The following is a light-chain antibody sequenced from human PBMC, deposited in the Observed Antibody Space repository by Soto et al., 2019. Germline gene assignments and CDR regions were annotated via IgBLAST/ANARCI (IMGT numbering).Light chain of an antibody. J-gene: IGKJ3*01. CDR3: QKYNSAPP. Sequence: DIQMTQSPSSLSASVGDRVTITCRASQGISNYLAWNQQKPGKVPKLLISAASTLQSGVPSRFSGSGSGTDFTLTISSLQPEDVATYYCQKYNSAPPFGPGTKVDIK. CDR1: QGISNY. CDR2: AAS. V-gene: IGKV1-27*01.